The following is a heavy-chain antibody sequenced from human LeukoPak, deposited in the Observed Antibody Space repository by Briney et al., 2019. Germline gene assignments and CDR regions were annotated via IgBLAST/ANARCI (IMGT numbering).Heavy chain of an antibody. CDR2: IWYDGSNK. CDR3: AKLSSAGTTDY. J-gene: IGHJ4*02. V-gene: IGHV3-33*06. D-gene: IGHD1-7*01. Sequence: GGSLRLSCAASGFTFSSYGMHWVRQAPGKGLEWVAVIWYDGSNKYYADSVKGRFTISRDNSKNTLYLQMNSLRAEDTAVYYCAKLSSAGTTDYWGQGTLVTASS. CDR1: GFTFSSYG.